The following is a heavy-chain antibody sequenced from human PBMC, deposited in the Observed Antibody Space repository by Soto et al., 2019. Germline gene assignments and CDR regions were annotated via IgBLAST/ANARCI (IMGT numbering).Heavy chain of an antibody. J-gene: IGHJ5*02. CDR3: ARDRRTGYSSSTRCYASLSWFDP. CDR2: IYYSGST. Sequence: SETLSLTCTVSGGSISSYYWSWIRQPPGKGLEWIGYIYYSGSTNYNPSLKSRVTISVDTSKNQFSLKLSSVTAADTAVYYCARDRRTGYSSSTRCYASLSWFDPWGQGTLVTVSS. CDR1: GGSISSYY. D-gene: IGHD2-2*01. V-gene: IGHV4-59*01.